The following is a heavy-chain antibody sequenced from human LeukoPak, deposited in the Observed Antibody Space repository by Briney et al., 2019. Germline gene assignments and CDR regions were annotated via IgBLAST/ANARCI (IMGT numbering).Heavy chain of an antibody. J-gene: IGHJ6*03. CDR2: IYYSGST. D-gene: IGHD3-9*01. V-gene: IGHV4-59*11. Sequence: SETLSLTCTVSGGSISSHYWSWIRQPPGKGLEWIGYIYYSGSTNYNPSLKSRVTISVDTSKNQFSLKLSSVTAADTAVYYCARGPSIYDIPRGPYYYYSMDVWGKGTTVTVSS. CDR1: GGSISSHY. CDR3: ARGPSIYDIPRGPYYYYSMDV.